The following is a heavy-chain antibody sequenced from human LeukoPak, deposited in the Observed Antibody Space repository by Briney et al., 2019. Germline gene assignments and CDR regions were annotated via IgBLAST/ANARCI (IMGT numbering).Heavy chain of an antibody. Sequence: SETLSLTCAVYGESFSSYYWTCIRQPPGKGLEWIGEINHSGSTNYSPSLKSPVTISVDTSKNQFSLKLHAVNAGTTAVYYCASFRWGVGFEYWGQGTLVTVSS. V-gene: IGHV4-34*01. CDR1: GESFSSYY. J-gene: IGHJ4*02. D-gene: IGHD3-16*01. CDR3: ASFRWGVGFEY. CDR2: INHSGST.